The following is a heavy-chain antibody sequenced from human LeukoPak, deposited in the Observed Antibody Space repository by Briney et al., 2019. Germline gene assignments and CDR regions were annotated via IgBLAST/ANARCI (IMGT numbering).Heavy chain of an antibody. Sequence: SETLSLTCSVSGVSISSSGYYWGWIRQPPGKGLEWIGTVYYSGSTYYNPSLHSRVTISVDPSQNQFSLKLNSVTAADTAMYYCARDGTYYDLLTGYFPNWFDPWGQGTLVTVSS. J-gene: IGHJ5*02. D-gene: IGHD3-9*01. CDR2: VYYSGST. CDR3: ARDGTYYDLLTGYFPNWFDP. V-gene: IGHV4-39*07. CDR1: GVSISSSGYY.